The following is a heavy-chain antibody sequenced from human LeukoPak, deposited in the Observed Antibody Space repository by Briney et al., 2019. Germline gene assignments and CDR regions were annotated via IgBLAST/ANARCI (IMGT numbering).Heavy chain of an antibody. J-gene: IGHJ4*02. CDR2: IYTSGST. V-gene: IGHV4-61*02. CDR3: ATLEAVYYYDSSHTSGSDY. Sequence: SETLSLTCTVSGGSISSGSYYWSWIRQPAGKGLEWIGRIYTSGSTNYNPSLKSRVTISIDTSKNQFSLKLSSVTAADTAVYYCATLEAVYYYDSSHTSGSDYWGQGTLVTVSS. CDR1: GGSISSGSYY. D-gene: IGHD3-22*01.